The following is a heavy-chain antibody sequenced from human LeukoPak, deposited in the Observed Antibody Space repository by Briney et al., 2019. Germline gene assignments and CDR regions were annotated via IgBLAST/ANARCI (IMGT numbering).Heavy chain of an antibody. Sequence: PGGSLRLSCAASGFTFSSYWMSWVRQAPGKGLERVADIKQDGSEKYYVDSVKGRFTISRDNAKNSLYLQMNSLRAEDTAVYYCARDSGRSRWELLGFDYWGQGTLVTVSS. J-gene: IGHJ4*02. V-gene: IGHV3-7*01. CDR3: ARDSGRSRWELLGFDY. CDR1: GFTFSSYW. CDR2: IKQDGSEK. D-gene: IGHD1-26*01.